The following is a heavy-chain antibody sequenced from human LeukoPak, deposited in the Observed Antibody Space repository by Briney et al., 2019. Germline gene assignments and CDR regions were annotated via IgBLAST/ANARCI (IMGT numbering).Heavy chain of an antibody. V-gene: IGHV3-33*06. CDR3: AKDLLSGELGN. CDR1: GFTFSSYG. CDR2: IWYDGSNK. Sequence: GRSLRLSCAASGFTFSSYGMHWVRQAPGKGLEWVAVIWYDGSNKYYADSVKGRFTISRDNSKNTLYLQMNSLRAEDTAVYYCAKDLLSGELGNWAQGTMVTVSS. J-gene: IGHJ3*01. D-gene: IGHD7-27*01.